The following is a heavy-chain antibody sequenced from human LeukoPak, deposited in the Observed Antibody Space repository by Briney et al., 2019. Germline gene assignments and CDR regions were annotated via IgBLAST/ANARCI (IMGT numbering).Heavy chain of an antibody. V-gene: IGHV1-2*02. Sequence: GASVKVSCKASGYTFTGYYMHWVRQAPGQGLEWMGWINPNSGGTNYAQKFQGRVTMTRDTSISTAYMELSRLRSDDTAVYYCAPLRYSSGWYFFDYWGQGTLVTVSS. CDR3: APLRYSSGWYFFDY. CDR2: INPNSGGT. D-gene: IGHD6-19*01. J-gene: IGHJ4*02. CDR1: GYTFTGYY.